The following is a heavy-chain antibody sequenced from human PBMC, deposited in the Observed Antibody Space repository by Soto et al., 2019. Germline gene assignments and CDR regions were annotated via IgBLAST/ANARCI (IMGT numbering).Heavy chain of an antibody. J-gene: IGHJ4*02. CDR2: IYYSGST. D-gene: IGHD3-22*01. V-gene: IGHV4-30-4*01. CDR3: ARKSYDYDSSGYYYVVLDY. Sequence: SETLSLTCTVSGGSISSGDYYWSWIRQPPGKGLEWIGYIYYSGSTYYNPSLKSRVTISVDTSKNQFSLKLSSVTAADTAVYYCARKSYDYDSSGYYYVVLDYWGQRSLVTVSS. CDR1: GGSISSGDYY.